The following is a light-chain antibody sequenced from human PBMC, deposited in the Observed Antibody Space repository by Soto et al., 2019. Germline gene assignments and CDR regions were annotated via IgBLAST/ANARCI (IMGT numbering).Light chain of an antibody. V-gene: IGLV2-14*01. CDR1: SSDVGGYNY. Sequence: QSALTQPASVSASPGQSLTISCTGSSSDVGGYNYVSWYQQHPGKAPKLIIYEVSNRPSGVSNRFSGSKSGNTASLTISGLQAEDEADYYCSSFANTITLFGGGTKLTVL. CDR2: EVS. J-gene: IGLJ2*01. CDR3: SSFANTITL.